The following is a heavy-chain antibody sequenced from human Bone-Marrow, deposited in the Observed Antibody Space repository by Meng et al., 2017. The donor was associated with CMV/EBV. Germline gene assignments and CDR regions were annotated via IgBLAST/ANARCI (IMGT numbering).Heavy chain of an antibody. CDR3: ASRDRGCYNYDGMNV. CDR2: INPSGGNT. Sequence: ASVKVSCKASGYTFTSYDMHWVRQATGQGLEWMGRINPSGGNTSYAQKFQGRVTMTRDTSTSTVYMELSSLRSEDTAVYYCASRDRGCYNYDGMNVWGQGTTVTVSS. CDR1: GYTFTSYD. D-gene: IGHD3-16*01. J-gene: IGHJ6*02. V-gene: IGHV1-46*01.